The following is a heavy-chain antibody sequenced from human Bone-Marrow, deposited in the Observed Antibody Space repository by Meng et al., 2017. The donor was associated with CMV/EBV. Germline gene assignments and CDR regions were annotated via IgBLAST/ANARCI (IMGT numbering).Heavy chain of an antibody. J-gene: IGHJ6*01. V-gene: IGHV4-4*07. CDR2: IYTSGST. D-gene: IGHD2-2*01. Sequence: SETLSLTCTVSGGSISSYYWSWIRQPAGKGLEWIGRIYTSGSTNYNPSLKSRVTMSVDTSKNQFSLKLSSVTAADTAVYYCARVRGYCSTTSCHSFMDVCEQRTIVAVSS. CDR1: GGSISSYY. CDR3: ARVRGYCSTTSCHSFMDV.